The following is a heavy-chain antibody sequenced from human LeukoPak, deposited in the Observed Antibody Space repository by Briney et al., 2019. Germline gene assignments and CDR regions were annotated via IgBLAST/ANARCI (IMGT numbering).Heavy chain of an antibody. J-gene: IGHJ3*02. CDR1: GDSVSSTTAA. CDR3: ARDSTMTAISHDAFDI. CDR2: TYYRTKWYN. Sequence: SQTLSLTCAISGDSVSSTTAAWNWIRQSPSRGLEWLGRTYYRTKWYNQYGVSVKGRITIYPATSRNQFSLQLDSETPEATAVYYCARDSTMTAISHDAFDIWGQGTVVTVSS. D-gene: IGHD4-17*01. V-gene: IGHV6-1*01.